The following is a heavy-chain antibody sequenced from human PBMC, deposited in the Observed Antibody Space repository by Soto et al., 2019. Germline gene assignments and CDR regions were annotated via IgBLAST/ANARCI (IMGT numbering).Heavy chain of an antibody. CDR2: INADSTDS. D-gene: IGHD4-17*01. J-gene: IGHJ3*01. Sequence: QVQLVQSGAEVKKPGASVKISCKASGFVVEDYAFHWVRQAPGQGPEWMGWINADSTDSKYSQKLQGRVTITRDTSATTVYLELRSLRFEDTAVYYCVRDGWVTMRHFAFWGQVTMVTVSS. V-gene: IGHV1-3*01. CDR3: VRDGWVTMRHFAF. CDR1: GFVVEDYA.